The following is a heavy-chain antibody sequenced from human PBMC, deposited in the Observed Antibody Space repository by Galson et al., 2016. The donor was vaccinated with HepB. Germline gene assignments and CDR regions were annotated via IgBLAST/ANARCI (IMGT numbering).Heavy chain of an antibody. Sequence: LRLSCAASGFTVSSYYMSWVRQAPGKGLEWVSVIYSGGSTYYADSVKGRFTISRDNAKNSLYLQMNSLRAEDTAVYYCARPPEGDRRYFDLWGRGTLVTVSS. J-gene: IGHJ2*01. CDR3: ARPPEGDRRYFDL. CDR1: GFTVSSYY. V-gene: IGHV3-53*01. D-gene: IGHD3-16*01. CDR2: IYSGGST.